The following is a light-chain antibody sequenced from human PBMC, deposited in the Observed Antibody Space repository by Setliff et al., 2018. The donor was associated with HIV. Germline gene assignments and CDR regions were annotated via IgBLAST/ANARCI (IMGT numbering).Light chain of an antibody. CDR1: SSDVGGYNY. J-gene: IGLJ3*02. CDR3: SSYTASSTLV. CDR2: DVS. Sequence: QSALTQPASVSGSPGQSITISCTGSSSDVGGYNYVSWYQQHPGKAPKLMIYDVSQRPSGASDRFSDSKSGITASLTISGLQPEDESDYYCSSYTASSTLVFGGGTKVTVL. V-gene: IGLV2-14*03.